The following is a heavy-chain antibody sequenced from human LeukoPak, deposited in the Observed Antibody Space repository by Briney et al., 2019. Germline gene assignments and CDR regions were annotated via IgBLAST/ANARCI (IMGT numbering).Heavy chain of an antibody. Sequence: GGSLRLSXAASGFTFSDYYMSWIRQAPGKGLEWVSYVSSSGSTIYYADSVKGRFTISRDNAKNSLYLQMNSLRAEDTAVYYCARDRRGMVKGGFDPWGQGTLVTVSS. D-gene: IGHD3-3*01. CDR2: VSSSGSTI. CDR3: ARDRRGMVKGGFDP. CDR1: GFTFSDYY. J-gene: IGHJ5*02. V-gene: IGHV3-11*04.